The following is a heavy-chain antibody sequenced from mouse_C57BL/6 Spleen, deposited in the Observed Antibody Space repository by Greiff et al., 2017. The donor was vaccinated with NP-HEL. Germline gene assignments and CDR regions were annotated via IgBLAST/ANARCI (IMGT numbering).Heavy chain of an antibody. Sequence: EVQLQESGPGLVKPSQSLSLTCSVTGYSITSGYYWNWIRQFPGNKLEWMGYISYDGSNNYNPSLKNRISITRDTSKNQFFLKLNSVTTEDTATYYCARGRSNWDAAAWFAYWGQGTLVTVSA. CDR2: ISYDGSN. V-gene: IGHV3-6*01. J-gene: IGHJ3*01. CDR1: GYSITSGYY. D-gene: IGHD4-1*01. CDR3: ARGRSNWDAAAWFAY.